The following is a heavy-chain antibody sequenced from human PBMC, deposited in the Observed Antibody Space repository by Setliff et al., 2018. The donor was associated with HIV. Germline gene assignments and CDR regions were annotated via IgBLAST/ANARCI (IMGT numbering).Heavy chain of an antibody. J-gene: IGHJ4*02. V-gene: IGHV4-61*02. Sequence: KTSETLSLTCTVSGGSISSGTSYWSWIRQPAGKGLEWIGRIYTSGSTNYNPTLKSRVTMSLDTSNNHFSLKLTSVTAADTAVYYCARDRYSYGRSYFDYWGQGTLVTVSS. CDR2: IYTSGST. CDR3: ARDRYSYGRSYFDY. CDR1: GGSISSGTSY. D-gene: IGHD5-18*01.